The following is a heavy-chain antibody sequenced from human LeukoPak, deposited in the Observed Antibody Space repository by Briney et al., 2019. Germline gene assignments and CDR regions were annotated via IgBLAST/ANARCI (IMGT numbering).Heavy chain of an antibody. V-gene: IGHV1-2*04. D-gene: IGHD3-16*02. CDR2: INPNSGGT. Sequence: VASVKVSCKASGYTFTGYYMHWVRQAPGQGLEWMGWINPNSGGTNYAQKFQGWVTMTRDTSISTAYMELSRLRSDDTAVYYCARGRMGELSLYGEDWYFDLWGRGTLVTVSS. CDR1: GYTFTGYY. CDR3: ARGRMGELSLYGEDWYFDL. J-gene: IGHJ2*01.